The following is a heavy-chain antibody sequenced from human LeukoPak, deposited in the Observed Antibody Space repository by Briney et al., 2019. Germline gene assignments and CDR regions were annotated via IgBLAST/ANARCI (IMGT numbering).Heavy chain of an antibody. J-gene: IGHJ4*02. D-gene: IGHD6-13*01. V-gene: IGHV3-48*03. CDR2: ISSSGSTI. Sequence: GGSLRLSCAASGFTFSSYEMNWVRQAPGKGVEWVSYISSSGSTIYYADSVKGRFTISRDNAKNSLYLQMNSLRAEDTAVYYCARVGIAAADHFDYWGQGTLVTVSS. CDR3: ARVGIAAADHFDY. CDR1: GFTFSSYE.